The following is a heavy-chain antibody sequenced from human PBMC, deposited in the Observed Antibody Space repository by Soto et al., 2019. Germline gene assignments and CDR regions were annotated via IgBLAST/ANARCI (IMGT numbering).Heavy chain of an antibody. D-gene: IGHD5-18*01. Sequence: GGSLRLSCAGTGFTFSGSAIHWVRQASGRGLEWVGRIRSETENYATAYTPSVKGRFTISWDDSKNTAYLQMNSLKTEDTAVYYCSRRTVDTAMFWGQGTLVTVSS. J-gene: IGHJ4*02. CDR2: IRSETENYAT. CDR1: GFTFSGSA. V-gene: IGHV3-73*01. CDR3: SRRTVDTAMF.